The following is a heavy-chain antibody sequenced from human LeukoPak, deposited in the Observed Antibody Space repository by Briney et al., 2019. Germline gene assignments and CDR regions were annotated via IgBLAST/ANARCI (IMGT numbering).Heavy chain of an antibody. D-gene: IGHD5-12*01. CDR2: IKQDGSEK. J-gene: IGHJ4*02. CDR1: GFTFSSYW. V-gene: IGHV3-7*01. CDR3: ARFPGWLHGPRYFDY. Sequence: PGGSLRLSCAASGFTFSSYWMSWVRQAPGKGLEWVANIKQDGSEKYYVDFVKGRFTISRDNAKNSLYLQMNSLRAEDTAVYYCARFPGWLHGPRYFDYWGQGTLVTVSS.